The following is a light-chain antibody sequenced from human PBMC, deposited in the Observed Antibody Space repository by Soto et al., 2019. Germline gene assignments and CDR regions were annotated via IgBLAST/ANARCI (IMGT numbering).Light chain of an antibody. CDR2: DVS. CDR1: SSDVGSYNY. Sequence: QSALTQPASVPGSPGQSITISCTGTSSDVGSYNYVSWYQQNPGKAPKLIIHDVSNRPSGVSNRFSGSKSGNTASLTISGLQAEDEANYYCSSYTSTNTLIFGGGTKLTVL. J-gene: IGLJ2*01. V-gene: IGLV2-14*01. CDR3: SSYTSTNTLI.